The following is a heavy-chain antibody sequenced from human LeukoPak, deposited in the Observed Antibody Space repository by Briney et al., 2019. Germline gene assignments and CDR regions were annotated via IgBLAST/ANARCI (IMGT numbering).Heavy chain of an antibody. D-gene: IGHD3-22*01. CDR1: GGTFSSYA. J-gene: IGHJ4*02. CDR2: IIPIFGTA. CDR3: ARVYYDSSGYPLIDY. Sequence: SVKVSCKASGGTFSSYAISWVRQAPGQGLEWMGGIIPIFGTANYAQEFQGRVTITTDESTSTAYMELSSLRSEDTAVYYCARVYYDSSGYPLIDYWGQGTLVTVSS. V-gene: IGHV1-69*05.